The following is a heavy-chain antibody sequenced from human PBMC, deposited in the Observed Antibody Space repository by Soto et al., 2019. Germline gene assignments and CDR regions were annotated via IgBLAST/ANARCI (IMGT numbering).Heavy chain of an antibody. D-gene: IGHD7-27*01. CDR2: ISGSGGST. J-gene: IGHJ3*02. V-gene: IGHV3-23*01. Sequence: EVQLLESGGGLVQPGGSLRLSCAASGFTFSSYAMSWVRQAPGKGLEWVSAISGSGGSTYYADSVKGRFTISRDNSKNPLYLQMNSLRAEDTAVYYCAKLTEDWGDAFDIWGQGTMVTVSS. CDR1: GFTFSSYA. CDR3: AKLTEDWGDAFDI.